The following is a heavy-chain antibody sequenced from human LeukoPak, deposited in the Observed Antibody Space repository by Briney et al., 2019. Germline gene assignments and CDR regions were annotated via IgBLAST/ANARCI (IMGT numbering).Heavy chain of an antibody. CDR1: GFTFTSYG. CDR2: ISGSGGST. J-gene: IGHJ4*02. V-gene: IGHV3-23*01. D-gene: IGHD3-16*01. Sequence: GGSLRLSCAASGFTFTSYGMNWVRQAPGQGLEWVSVISGSGGSTYYADSVKGRFIISRDNSKNTLYLQMNSLRAEDTAVYYCTRGAGWLIDYWGQGILVTVSS. CDR3: TRGAGWLIDY.